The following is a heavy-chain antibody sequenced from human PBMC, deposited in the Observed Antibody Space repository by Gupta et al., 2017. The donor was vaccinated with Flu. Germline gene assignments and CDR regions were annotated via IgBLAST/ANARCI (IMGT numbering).Heavy chain of an antibody. V-gene: IGHV3-23*01. Sequence: EVQLLESGGGLVQPGGSLRLSCAASGFTFSSYAMSWVRQAPGKGLEWVSAISGSGGSTYYADSVKGRFTISRDNSKNTLYLQMKSLRAEDTAVYYCAKDADPSGGSRVGANWFDPWGQGTLVTVSS. CDR2: ISGSGGST. CDR1: GFTFSSYA. D-gene: IGHD1-26*01. CDR3: AKDADPSGGSRVGANWFDP. J-gene: IGHJ5*02.